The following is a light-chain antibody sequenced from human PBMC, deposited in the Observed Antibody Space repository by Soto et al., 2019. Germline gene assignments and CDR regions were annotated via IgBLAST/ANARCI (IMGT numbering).Light chain of an antibody. Sequence: QSVLTQPASVSGSPGQSITISCTGTSSDVGGYNYVSWYQQHPGKAPKLMIYDVSNRPSGVSNRFSGSKSGNTASLTISGLQAEDEADYFCCSYATGSVYVFGTGTKVTVL. V-gene: IGLV2-14*03. J-gene: IGLJ1*01. CDR1: SSDVGGYNY. CDR3: CSYATGSVYV. CDR2: DVS.